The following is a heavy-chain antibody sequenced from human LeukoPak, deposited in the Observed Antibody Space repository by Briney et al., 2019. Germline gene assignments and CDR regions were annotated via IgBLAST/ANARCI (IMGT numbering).Heavy chain of an antibody. J-gene: IGHJ5*02. V-gene: IGHV1-46*01. D-gene: IGHD2-2*02. CDR1: GYSFTNYY. CDR3: GRAFIVVKAAAINGPINWFDP. Sequence: GASVKVSCKASGYSFTNYYIHWVRQAPGQGLEWMGMINPSDSSATYPQKFRGRVTMTRDTSTSTVYMELSSLRSEDTAVYYCGRAFIVVKAAAINGPINWFDPWGQGTLVTVSS. CDR2: INPSDSSA.